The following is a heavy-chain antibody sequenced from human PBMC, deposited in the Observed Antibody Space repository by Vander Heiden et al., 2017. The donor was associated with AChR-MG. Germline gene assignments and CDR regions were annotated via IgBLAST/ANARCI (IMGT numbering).Heavy chain of an antibody. CDR2: IREDGSEK. V-gene: IGHV3-7*01. J-gene: IGHJ4*02. CDR3: ARDYR. D-gene: IGHD3-16*02. Sequence: EVQLVESGGGLVQPGGSLRLSCEASGFTFSSAYGSGVRQAPGKGLDWVANIREDGSEKYYVDSVRDRFTISRDNAKNSRYLQMNSLRAEDTAVYYGARDYRWGQGTLVTVSS. CDR1: GFTFSSAY.